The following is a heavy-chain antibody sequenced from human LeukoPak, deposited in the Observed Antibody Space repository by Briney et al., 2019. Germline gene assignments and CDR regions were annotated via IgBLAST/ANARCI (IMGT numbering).Heavy chain of an antibody. CDR3: AKAFRGASYYYYYMDV. CDR1: GFNVSSNY. J-gene: IGHJ6*03. Sequence: GGSLRLSCAASGFNVSSNYMTWVRQAPGKGLEWVSVIYSGGSTYYADSVKGRFTISRDNSKNTLYLQMNSLRAEDTAVYYCAKAFRGASYYYYYMDVWGKGTTVTISS. V-gene: IGHV3-53*05. CDR2: IYSGGST. D-gene: IGHD3-10*01.